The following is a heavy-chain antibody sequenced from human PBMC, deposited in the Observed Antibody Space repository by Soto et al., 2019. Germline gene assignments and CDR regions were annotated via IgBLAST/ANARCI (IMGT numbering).Heavy chain of an antibody. Sequence: LRLSCVVSGFTFSSYWMNWVRQAPGKGLEWVANIKQDGSEEYYVDSAKGRFTISRDNAKNSLYLQMNSLSAEDTAIYYCATSRTFDYWGQGTLVTVSS. CDR2: IKQDGSEE. D-gene: IGHD6-13*01. CDR3: ATSRTFDY. J-gene: IGHJ4*02. CDR1: GFTFSSYW. V-gene: IGHV3-7*01.